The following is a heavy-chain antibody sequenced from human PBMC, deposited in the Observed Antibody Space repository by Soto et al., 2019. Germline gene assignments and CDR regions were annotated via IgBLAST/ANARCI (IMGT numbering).Heavy chain of an antibody. J-gene: IGHJ2*01. CDR1: SGSLSGPY. V-gene: IGHV4-59*08. Sequence: QVLLQESGPGLVKPSETLSLTCTVSSGSLSGPYWSWIRQTPGKGLEWIGYIHYSGNTIYNPSLKSRGTISLGTSNNQFSLKLSSVTAADTAVYYCARRPGAGGGWFFDVWGRGSLVTVSS. CDR2: IHYSGNT. CDR3: ARRPGAGGGWFFDV. D-gene: IGHD3-10*01.